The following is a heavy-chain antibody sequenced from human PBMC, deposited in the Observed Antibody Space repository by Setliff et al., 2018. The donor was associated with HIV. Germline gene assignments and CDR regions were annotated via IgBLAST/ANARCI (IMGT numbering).Heavy chain of an antibody. J-gene: IGHJ3*01. D-gene: IGHD5-18*01. CDR2: IYYSGST. CDR3: AREWSYGAFDTFDV. V-gene: IGHV4-59*05. CDR1: GGSISSFY. Sequence: SETLSLTCTVSGGSISSFYWSWIRQPPGKGLEWIGSIYYSGSTYYNPSLKSRVTISVDTSKNQFSLKLGSVTAADTAVYYCAREWSYGAFDTFDVWGQGTMVTVSS.